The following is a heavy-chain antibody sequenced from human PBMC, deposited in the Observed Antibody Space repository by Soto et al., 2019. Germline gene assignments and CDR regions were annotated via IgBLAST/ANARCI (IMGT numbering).Heavy chain of an antibody. CDR3: AREGIAAAGTGGELDY. D-gene: IGHD6-13*01. Sequence: GGSLRLSCAASGFTFSSYSMNWVRQAPGKGLEWVSSISSSSSYIYYADSVKGRFTISRDNAKNSLYLQMNSLRAEDRAVYYCAREGIAAAGTGGELDYGGRGTLVTVSS. J-gene: IGHJ4*02. CDR1: GFTFSSYS. V-gene: IGHV3-21*01. CDR2: ISSSSSYI.